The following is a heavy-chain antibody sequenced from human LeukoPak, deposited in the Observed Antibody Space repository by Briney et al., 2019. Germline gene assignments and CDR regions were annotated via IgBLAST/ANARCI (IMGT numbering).Heavy chain of an antibody. CDR2: ITPMFGTA. CDR3: VRDGSYYDTSGYYYLY. CDR1: GYTFTSYG. J-gene: IGHJ4*02. Sequence: SVKVSCKASGYTFTSYGISWVRQAPGQGLEWMGGITPMFGTANYAQKFQGRVTITADESTSTAYMELSSLRSEDTAVYYCVRDGSYYDTSGYYYLYWGQGTLVTVSS. D-gene: IGHD3-22*01. V-gene: IGHV1-69*13.